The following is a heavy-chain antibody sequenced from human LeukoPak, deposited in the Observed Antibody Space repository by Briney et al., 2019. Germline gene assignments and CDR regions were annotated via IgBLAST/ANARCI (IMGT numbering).Heavy chain of an antibody. D-gene: IGHD2-15*01. Sequence: SGGSLRLSCEASGFSLSGYWMYWVRQAPGKGLMYISRNNGDGSTTNYADVVKGRFTMSRDNVKNTLYLQMNSLRVEDTAVYYCARDPRNVGLAPWGQGTLVTVSS. V-gene: IGHV3-74*01. CDR2: NNGDGSTT. CDR1: GFSLSGYW. J-gene: IGHJ5*02. CDR3: ARDPRNVGLAP.